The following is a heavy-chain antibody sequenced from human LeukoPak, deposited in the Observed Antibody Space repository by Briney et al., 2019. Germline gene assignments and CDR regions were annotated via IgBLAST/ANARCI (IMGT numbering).Heavy chain of an antibody. J-gene: IGHJ4*02. CDR2: INSDGSST. D-gene: IGHD5-12*01. CDR1: GFTFSSYW. CDR3: ARLYSGYGWGDFDY. V-gene: IGHV3-74*01. Sequence: GGSLRLSCAASGFTFSSYWMHWVRQAPGKGLVWVSRINSDGSSTSYADSVKGRFTISRDNAKNTLYLQMNSLRAEDTAVYYCARLYSGYGWGDFDYWGQGTLVTASS.